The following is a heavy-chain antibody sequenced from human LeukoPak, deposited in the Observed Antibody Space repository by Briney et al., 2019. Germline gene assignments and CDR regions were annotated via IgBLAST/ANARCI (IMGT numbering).Heavy chain of an antibody. Sequence: PSETLSLTCTVSGYSINSAFYWGWIRVPPGKGLEWIGSVFHRGTTYYNSSLKSRVNISIDTSKNQFSLKLSSVTAADTAVYYCARDGSSWPTEGWFDPWGQGTLVTVSS. D-gene: IGHD6-13*01. CDR3: ARDGSSWPTEGWFDP. J-gene: IGHJ5*02. CDR1: GYSINSAFY. CDR2: VFHRGTT. V-gene: IGHV4-38-2*02.